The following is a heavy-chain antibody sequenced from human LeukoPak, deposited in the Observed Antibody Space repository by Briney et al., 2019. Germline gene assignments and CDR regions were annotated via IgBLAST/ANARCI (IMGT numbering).Heavy chain of an antibody. V-gene: IGHV1-3*01. CDR1: GYTFTSYD. CDR2: INAGNGNT. CDR3: ARSGSSSWFYYFDY. Sequence: VASVRVSCKASGYTFTSYDINWVRQATGQGLEWMGWINAGNGNTKYSQKFQGRVTITRDTSASTAYMELSSLRSEDTAVYYCARSGSSSWFYYFDYWGQGTLVTVSS. J-gene: IGHJ4*02. D-gene: IGHD6-13*01.